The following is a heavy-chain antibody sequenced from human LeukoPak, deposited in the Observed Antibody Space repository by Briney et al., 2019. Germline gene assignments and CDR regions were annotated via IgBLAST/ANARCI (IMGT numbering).Heavy chain of an antibody. J-gene: IGHJ6*02. CDR1: GYTFTSYV. D-gene: IGHD6-19*01. Sequence: ASVKVSCKASGYTFTSYVISWVRQAPGQEVEWMGWISAYNGNTNYAQKLQGRVTMTTDTSTSTAYMELRSLRSDDTAVNYCATGAVAGYYYYGMDVWGQGTTVTVSS. CDR2: ISAYNGNT. CDR3: ATGAVAGYYYYGMDV. V-gene: IGHV1-18*01.